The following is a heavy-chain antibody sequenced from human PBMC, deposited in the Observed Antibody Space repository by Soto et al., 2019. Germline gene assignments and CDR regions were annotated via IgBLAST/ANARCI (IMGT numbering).Heavy chain of an antibody. CDR3: ARDLDHFNRGSYRYPNGMDV. D-gene: IGHD3-16*02. J-gene: IGHJ6*02. V-gene: IGHV3-11*06. CDR1: GFTFSDYY. CDR2: ISSSSSYT. Sequence: QVQLVESGGGLVKPGGSLRLSCAASGFTFSDYYMSWIRQAPGKGLEWVSYISSSSSYTNYADSVKGRFTISRDNAKNSLYLQMNSLRAEDTAVYYCARDLDHFNRGSYRYPNGMDVWGQGTTVTVSS.